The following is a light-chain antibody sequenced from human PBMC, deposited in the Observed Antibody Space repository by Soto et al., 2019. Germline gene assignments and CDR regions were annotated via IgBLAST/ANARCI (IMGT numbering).Light chain of an antibody. CDR3: QQANSFPIT. J-gene: IGKJ5*01. V-gene: IGKV1-12*01. Sequence: DIQMTQSPPTVSASVGDRVTITCRASQDVGKWLAWYQQKPGKAPTLLIHGASSLQSGVPPRYSSSGYGTDLTLTISSLQPEDFATYYCQQANSFPITFGQGTRLEIK. CDR1: QDVGKW. CDR2: GAS.